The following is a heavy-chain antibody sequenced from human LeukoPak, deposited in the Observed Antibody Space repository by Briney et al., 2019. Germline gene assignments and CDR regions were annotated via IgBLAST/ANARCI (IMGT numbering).Heavy chain of an antibody. V-gene: IGHV3-13*01. CDR2: VGIAADT. Sequence: GGSLRLSCAASGFTFSDHAMHWVRQATGKGLEWVSAVGIAADTFYPGSVKGRFTISRENAKNSLCLQMNSLRVEDTAVYYCVRQKKSHGNFDYWGQGTLVTVSS. CDR3: VRQKKSHGNFDY. D-gene: IGHD1-26*01. J-gene: IGHJ4*02. CDR1: GFTFSDHA.